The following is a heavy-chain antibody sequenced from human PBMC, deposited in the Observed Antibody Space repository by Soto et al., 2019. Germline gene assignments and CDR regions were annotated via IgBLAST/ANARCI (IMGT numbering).Heavy chain of an antibody. D-gene: IGHD2-2*02. V-gene: IGHV1-69*13. Sequence: GASVKVSCKASGGTFSSYAISWVRQAPGQGLEWMGGIIPIFGTANYAQKFQGRVTITADESTSTAYMELSSLRSEDTAVYYCARGLEDQLLYLGGSWYPTTFDYWGQGTLVTVSS. CDR3: ARGLEDQLLYLGGSWYPTTFDY. CDR2: IIPIFGTA. CDR1: GGTFSSYA. J-gene: IGHJ4*02.